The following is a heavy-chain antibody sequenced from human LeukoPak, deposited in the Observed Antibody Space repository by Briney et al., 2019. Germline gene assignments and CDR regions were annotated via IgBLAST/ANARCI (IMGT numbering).Heavy chain of an antibody. Sequence: ASVTVSCKASEYTFTSYDINWVRQATGQGLEWMGWMNPNSGNTGYAQKFQGRVTMTRNTSISTAYMELSSLRSEDTAVYYCARAGGYCGRISCPYYFDYWGQGSLVAVSS. CDR1: EYTFTSYD. V-gene: IGHV1-8*01. J-gene: IGHJ4*02. D-gene: IGHD2-15*01. CDR3: ARAGGYCGRISCPYYFDY. CDR2: MNPNSGNT.